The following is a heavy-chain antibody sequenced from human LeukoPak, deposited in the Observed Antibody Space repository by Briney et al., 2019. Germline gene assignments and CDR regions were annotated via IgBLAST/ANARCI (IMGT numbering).Heavy chain of an antibody. D-gene: IGHD3-10*01. CDR3: ARIMVRGSGDY. V-gene: IGHV3-23*01. CDR2: ISGSGDGT. J-gene: IGHJ4*02. CDR1: GFTFSTYA. Sequence: GGSLRLSCAASGFTFSTYAMSWVRQAPGKGLEWVSAISGSGDGTYYADSVKGRFTISRDNSKNALYLQMNSLRAEDTAVYYCARIMVRGSGDYWGQGTLVTVSS.